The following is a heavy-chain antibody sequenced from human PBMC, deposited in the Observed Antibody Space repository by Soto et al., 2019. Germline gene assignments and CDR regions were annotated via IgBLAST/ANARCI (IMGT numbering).Heavy chain of an antibody. CDR2: IYYSGST. Sequence: PSETLSLTCTVSGGSISSYYWSWIRQPPGKGLEWIGYIYYSGSTNYNPSLKSRVTISVDTSKNQFSLKLSSVTAADTAVYYCARVLGIYGSGDETPAGFDYWGQGTLVTVSS. V-gene: IGHV4-59*08. CDR1: GGSISSYY. D-gene: IGHD3-10*01. CDR3: ARVLGIYGSGDETPAGFDY. J-gene: IGHJ4*02.